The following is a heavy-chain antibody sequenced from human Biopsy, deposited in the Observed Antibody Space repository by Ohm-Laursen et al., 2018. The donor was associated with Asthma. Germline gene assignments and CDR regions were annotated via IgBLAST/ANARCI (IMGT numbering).Heavy chain of an antibody. CDR1: GASITTSPSY. CDR2: IYYSGET. Sequence: PSDTLSLTCIVSGASITTSPSYWSWLRLLPGKGLEWIGCIYYSGETFFNPSPKNPLFMSLDSSKNQFSLKMTSVTVADTAVYFCARNLPGYTYGPFEDWGQGTLVTVSS. V-gene: IGHV4-31*01. CDR3: ARNLPGYTYGPFED. D-gene: IGHD5-18*01. J-gene: IGHJ4*02.